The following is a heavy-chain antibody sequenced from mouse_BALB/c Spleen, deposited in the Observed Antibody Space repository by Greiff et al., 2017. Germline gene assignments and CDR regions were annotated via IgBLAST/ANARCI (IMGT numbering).Heavy chain of an antibody. V-gene: IGHV1S56*01. J-gene: IGHJ2*01. CDR3: AGNYDGYYASYFDY. D-gene: IGHD2-3*01. CDR2: IYPGDGST. Sequence: QVQLQQSGPELVKPGASVKMSCKASGYTFTSYYIHWVKQRPGQGLEWIGWIYPGDGSTKYNEKFKGKTTLTADKSSSTAYMLLSSLTSEDSAIYFCAGNYDGYYASYFDYWGQGTTLTVSS. CDR1: GYTFTSYY.